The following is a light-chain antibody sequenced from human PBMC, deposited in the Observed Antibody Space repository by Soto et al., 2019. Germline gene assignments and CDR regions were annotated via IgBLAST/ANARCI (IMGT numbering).Light chain of an antibody. J-gene: IGKJ4*01. CDR2: AAS. V-gene: IGKV1-39*01. CDR3: QRYNNWPLT. Sequence: DIQMTQSPSSLSASVGDGVTITCRASQSISSYLAWYQQKPGKAPKLLIYAASSLQSGIPARFSGSGSGTEFTLTINSLQSEDFAVYYCQRYNNWPLTFGGGTKVDIK. CDR1: QSISSY.